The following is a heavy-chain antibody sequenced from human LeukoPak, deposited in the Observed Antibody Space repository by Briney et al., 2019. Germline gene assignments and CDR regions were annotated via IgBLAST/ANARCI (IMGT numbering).Heavy chain of an antibody. CDR3: ARYSRIAAAGTDWFDP. CDR1: GFTFSSYW. Sequence: PGGSLRLSCAASGFTFSSYWVSWVRQAPGKGLEWVANIKQDGSEKYYVDSVKGRFTISRDNAKNSLYLQMNSLRAEDTAVYYCARYSRIAAAGTDWFDPWGQGALVTVSS. D-gene: IGHD6-13*01. CDR2: IKQDGSEK. V-gene: IGHV3-7*01. J-gene: IGHJ5*02.